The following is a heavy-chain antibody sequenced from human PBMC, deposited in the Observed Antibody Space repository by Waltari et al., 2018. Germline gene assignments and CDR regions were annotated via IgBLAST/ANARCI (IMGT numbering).Heavy chain of an antibody. CDR1: GGSLSSGSYY. CDR3: ARGQSLWYGSGSYPI. CDR2: IYTSGST. D-gene: IGHD3-10*01. V-gene: IGHV4-61*09. Sequence: QVQLQESGPGLVKPSQTLSLTCTVSGGSLSSGSYYWSWIRHPAGKGLEWIGYIYTSGSTNYNPSLKSRVTISVDTSKNQFSLKLSSVTAADTAVYYCARGQSLWYGSGSYPIWGQGTMVTVSS. J-gene: IGHJ3*02.